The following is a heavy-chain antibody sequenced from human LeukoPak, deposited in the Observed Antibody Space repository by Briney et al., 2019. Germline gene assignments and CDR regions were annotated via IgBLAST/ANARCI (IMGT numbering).Heavy chain of an antibody. V-gene: IGHV4-30-4*08. CDR1: GGSISSGDYY. CDR2: IYYSGGT. Sequence: PSQTLSLTCTVSGGSISSGDYYWSWIRQPPGTGLEWIGYIYYSGGTYSNPSLKSRVAMSVDTSKNQFSLKLSSVTAADTAVYYCARDRGGYGAQQDYWGQGTLVTVSS. CDR3: ARDRGGYGAQQDY. J-gene: IGHJ4*02. D-gene: IGHD3-16*01.